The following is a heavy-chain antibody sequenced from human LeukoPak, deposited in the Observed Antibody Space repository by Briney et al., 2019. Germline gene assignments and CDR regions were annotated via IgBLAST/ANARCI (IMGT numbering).Heavy chain of an antibody. D-gene: IGHD2-15*01. CDR1: GFTFSSYA. J-gene: IGHJ6*03. V-gene: IGHV3-30*04. CDR3: ASGEYCSGGSCPVYYYYMDV. Sequence: GGSLRLSCAASGFTFSSYAMHWVRQAPGKGLEWVAVISYDGSNKYYADSVKGRFTISRDNSKNTLYLQMNSLRAEDTAVYYCASGEYCSGGSCPVYYYYMDVWGKGTTVTVSS. CDR2: ISYDGSNK.